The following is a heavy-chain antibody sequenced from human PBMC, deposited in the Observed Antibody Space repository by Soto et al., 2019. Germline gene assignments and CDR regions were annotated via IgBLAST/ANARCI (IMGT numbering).Heavy chain of an antibody. CDR2: ISYDGSNK. V-gene: IGHV3-30*18. J-gene: IGHJ5*02. D-gene: IGHD4-17*01. Sequence: GGSLRLSCAASGFTFSSYGMHWVRQAPGKGLEWVAVISYDGSNKYYADSVKGRFTISRDNSKNTLYLQMNSLRAEDTAVYYCAKDLVAFGDTSNWFDPWGQGTLVTVSS. CDR3: AKDLVAFGDTSNWFDP. CDR1: GFTFSSYG.